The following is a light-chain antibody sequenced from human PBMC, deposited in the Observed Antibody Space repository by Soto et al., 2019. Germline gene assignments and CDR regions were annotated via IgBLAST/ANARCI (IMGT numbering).Light chain of an antibody. Sequence: EIVLTPSPGTLSLSAGERATLSCRSSQSVSSSYLAWYQQKLGQAPRLLIYGASSRASGIPARFSGSGSGTDFTLTISSLEPEDFAVYYCQHRMNWPLTFGQGTKVDI. CDR3: QHRMNWPLT. CDR2: GAS. CDR1: QSVSSSY. V-gene: IGKV3D-20*02. J-gene: IGKJ1*01.